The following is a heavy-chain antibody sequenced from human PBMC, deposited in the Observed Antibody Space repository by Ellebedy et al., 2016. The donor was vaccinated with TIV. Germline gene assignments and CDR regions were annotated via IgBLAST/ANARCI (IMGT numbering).Heavy chain of an antibody. CDR2: INSDGSST. D-gene: IGHD7-27*01. Sequence: PGGSLRLSCTASGFTFSKYAMNWVRQVPGKGLEWVSRINSDGSSTTYADSVKGRFTISRDNAKNTLYLQMNSLRAEDTAVYYCSRAPGDNWFDPWGQGTLVTVSS. J-gene: IGHJ5*02. CDR3: SRAPGDNWFDP. CDR1: GFTFSKYA. V-gene: IGHV3-74*01.